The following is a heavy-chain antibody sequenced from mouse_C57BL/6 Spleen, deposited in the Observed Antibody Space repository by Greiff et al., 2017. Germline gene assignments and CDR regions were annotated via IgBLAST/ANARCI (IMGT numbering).Heavy chain of an antibody. Sequence: ESGPGLVKLSQSLSLTCSVTGYSITSGYYWNWIRQFPGNKLEWMGYISYDGSNNYNPSLKNRISITRDTSKNQFFLKLNSVTTEDTATYYCAREGYYDYGWYFDVWGTGTTVTVSS. CDR3: AREGYYDYGWYFDV. D-gene: IGHD2-4*01. CDR2: ISYDGSN. J-gene: IGHJ1*03. V-gene: IGHV3-6*01. CDR1: GYSITSGYY.